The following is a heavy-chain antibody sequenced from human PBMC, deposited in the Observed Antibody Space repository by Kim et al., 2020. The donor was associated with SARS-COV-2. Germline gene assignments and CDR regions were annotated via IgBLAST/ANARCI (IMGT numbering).Heavy chain of an antibody. D-gene: IGHD5-18*01. CDR2: INPNSGGT. V-gene: IGHV1-2*02. Sequence: ASVKVSCKASGYTFTGYYMHWVRQAPGQGLEWMGWINPNSGGTNYAQNFQGRVTMTRDTSISTAYMELSRLRSDDTAVYYCARYEDVDTAIERWGQGTLVTFSS. CDR1: GYTFTGYY. CDR3: ARYEDVDTAIER. J-gene: IGHJ4*02.